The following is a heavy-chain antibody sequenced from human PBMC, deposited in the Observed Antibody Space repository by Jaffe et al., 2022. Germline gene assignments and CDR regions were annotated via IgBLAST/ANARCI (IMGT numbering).Heavy chain of an antibody. CDR3: ARERGYCSGGSCYSGDDAFDI. CDR1: GFTFSSYW. CDR2: INSDGSST. V-gene: IGHV3-74*01. Sequence: EVQLVESGGGLVQPGGSLRLSCAASGFTFSSYWMHWVRQAPGKGLVWVSRINSDGSSTSYADSVKGRFTISRDNAKNTLYLQMNSLRAEDTAVYYCARERGYCSGGSCYSGDDAFDIWGQGTMVTVSS. D-gene: IGHD2-15*01. J-gene: IGHJ3*02.